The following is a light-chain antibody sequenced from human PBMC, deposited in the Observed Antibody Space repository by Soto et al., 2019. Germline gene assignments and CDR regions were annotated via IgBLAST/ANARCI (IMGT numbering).Light chain of an antibody. CDR2: RTS. J-gene: IGKJ1*01. V-gene: IGKV3-15*01. CDR3: QQYDSSPKT. CDR1: QSISSN. Sequence: EIVMTQSPATLSVSPGERATLSCRASQSISSNLAWYQQKPGQAPRLLMFRTSSRATGFPARFSGSGSGTEFTLTISRLEPEDFAVYYCQQYDSSPKTFGQGTKVDIK.